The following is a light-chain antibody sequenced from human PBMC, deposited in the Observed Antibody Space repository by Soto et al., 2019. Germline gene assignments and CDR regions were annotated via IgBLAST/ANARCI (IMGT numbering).Light chain of an antibody. CDR2: DVS. CDR1: SSDVGTYNY. CDR3: CSYAGSSVYV. J-gene: IGLJ1*01. V-gene: IGLV2-11*01. Sequence: QSALTQPRSVSGSPGQSVTSSCTGTSSDVGTYNYVSWYQHHPGKAPKLMIYDVSKRPSGVPDRFSGSKSGYTASLTISGLQAEDEADYYCCSYAGSSVYVFGTGTKLTVL.